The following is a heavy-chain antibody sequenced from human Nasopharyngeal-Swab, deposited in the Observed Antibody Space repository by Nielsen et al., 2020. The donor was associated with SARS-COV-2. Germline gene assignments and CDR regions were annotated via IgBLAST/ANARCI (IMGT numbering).Heavy chain of an antibody. CDR1: GFPFSDYS. D-gene: IGHD1-14*01. V-gene: IGHV3-48*04. CDR2: ISNGGSIK. CDR3: ARFSNKGNRYWFFDL. Sequence: GGSLRLSCAASGFPFSDYSMNWVRQAPGKGLEWVSYISNGGSIKYYADSVKGRFTISRDNAGTSLSLQMNSLRAEDTAVYYCARFSNKGNRYWFFDLWGRGTLVTVSS. J-gene: IGHJ2*01.